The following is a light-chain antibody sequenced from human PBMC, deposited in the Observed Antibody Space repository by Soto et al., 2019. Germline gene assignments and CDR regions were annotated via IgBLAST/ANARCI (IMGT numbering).Light chain of an antibody. V-gene: IGKV1-27*01. CDR3: QKYNSAPPELT. CDR1: QAISNY. Sequence: DIPMTQSPSSLSASVGDRVTITCWASQAISNYLAWYQQKPGKVPKLLIYAASTLQSGVPSRFSGSGSGTDFTLTISSLQPEDVATYYCQKYNSAPPELTFGGGTKVEIK. J-gene: IGKJ4*01. CDR2: AAS.